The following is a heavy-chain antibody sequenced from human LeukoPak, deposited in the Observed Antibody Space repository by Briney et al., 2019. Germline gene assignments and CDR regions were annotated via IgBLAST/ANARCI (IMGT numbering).Heavy chain of an antibody. CDR2: INPNSGGT. CDR3: ARDTVTTNPSPSFDY. J-gene: IGHJ4*02. D-gene: IGHD4-17*01. V-gene: IGHV1-2*06. Sequence: SSVKVSCKASGYTFTGYYMHWVRQAPGHGLEGMGRINPNSGGTNYAQKFQGRVTMTRDTSISTAYMELSRLRSDDTAVYYCARDTVTTNPSPSFDYWGQGTLVTASS. CDR1: GYTFTGYY.